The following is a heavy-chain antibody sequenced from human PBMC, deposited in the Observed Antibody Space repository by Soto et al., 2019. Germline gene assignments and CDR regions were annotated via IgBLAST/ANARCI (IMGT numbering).Heavy chain of an antibody. CDR2: IYWDDDK. V-gene: IGHV2-5*02. CDR1: GFSLSTSGVG. D-gene: IGHD6-13*01. Sequence: QITLKESGPTLVKPTQTLTLTCTFSGFSLSTSGVGVGWIRQPPGKALEWLALIYWDDDKRYSPSLTSRLTITKDTSKNPVVLTLTNMDPVDTATYYCAHRRDSSSWQYYFDYWGQGTLVTVSS. J-gene: IGHJ4*02. CDR3: AHRRDSSSWQYYFDY.